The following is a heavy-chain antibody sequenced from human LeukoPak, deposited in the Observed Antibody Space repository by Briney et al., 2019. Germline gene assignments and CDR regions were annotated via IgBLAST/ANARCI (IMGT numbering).Heavy chain of an antibody. CDR1: GFTFDDYG. CDR2: INWNGGST. V-gene: IGHV3-20*04. J-gene: IGHJ4*02. Sequence: GGSLRLSCAASGFTFDDYGMSWVRQAPGKGLEWVSGINWNGGSTGYADSVKGRFTISRDNAKNSLYLQMNSLRAEDTALYYCARELTYYYDSSGFEYWGQGTLVTVSS. CDR3: ARELTYYYDSSGFEY. D-gene: IGHD3-22*01.